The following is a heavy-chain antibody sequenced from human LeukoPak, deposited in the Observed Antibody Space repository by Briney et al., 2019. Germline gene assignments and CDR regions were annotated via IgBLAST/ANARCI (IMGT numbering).Heavy chain of an antibody. D-gene: IGHD6-6*01. Sequence: SETLSLTCTVSGGSISSYYWSWIRQPPGKGLEWIGYIYYSGSTNYNPSLKSRVTISVDTSKNQFSLKLSSVTAADTAVYYCARDRLHRGWFDPWGQGTLVTVSS. CDR2: IYYSGST. J-gene: IGHJ5*02. CDR1: GGSISSYY. CDR3: ARDRLHRGWFDP. V-gene: IGHV4-59*12.